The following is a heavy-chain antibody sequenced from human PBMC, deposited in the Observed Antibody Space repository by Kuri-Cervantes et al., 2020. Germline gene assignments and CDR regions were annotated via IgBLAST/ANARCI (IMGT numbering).Heavy chain of an antibody. CDR1: GFTFSDYY. CDR3: TRHSIAVDGGWFDP. D-gene: IGHD6-19*01. Sequence: GEFLKTPRSASGFTFSDYYMSWIRQAPGKGLGGVSDISSSGSTIYYADPVKRRFTISRDNAKNSLYLQMNSLRAEDTAVYYCTRHSIAVDGGWFDPWGQGTLVTVSS. J-gene: IGHJ5*02. CDR2: ISSSGSTI. V-gene: IGHV3-11*04.